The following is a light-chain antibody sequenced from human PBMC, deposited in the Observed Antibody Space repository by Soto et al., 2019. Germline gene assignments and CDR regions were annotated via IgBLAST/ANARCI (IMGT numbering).Light chain of an antibody. CDR1: QGIANY. J-gene: IGKJ1*01. Sequence: DIPMTQSPSSLSASVGDRVTITCRASQGIANYLAWYQQKPGRVPKLLINAASTLQSGVPSRFSGSGSGTDFTLTISSLQPEDVATYYCQKYNSASTFGQGTKVEIK. V-gene: IGKV1-27*01. CDR2: AAS. CDR3: QKYNSAST.